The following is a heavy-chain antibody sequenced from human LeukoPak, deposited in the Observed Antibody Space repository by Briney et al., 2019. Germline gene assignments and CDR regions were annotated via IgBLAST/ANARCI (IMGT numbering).Heavy chain of an antibody. D-gene: IGHD3-3*01. V-gene: IGHV4-34*01. Sequence: SETLSLTCAVYGGSFSGYYWGWIRQPPGKGLEWIGEINHSGSTSYNPSLKSRVTISVDTSKNQLSLKLSSVTAADTAVYYCARGGTHDFWSGYYYFDYWGQGTLVTVSS. CDR3: ARGGTHDFWSGYYYFDY. J-gene: IGHJ4*02. CDR1: GGSFSGYY. CDR2: INHSGST.